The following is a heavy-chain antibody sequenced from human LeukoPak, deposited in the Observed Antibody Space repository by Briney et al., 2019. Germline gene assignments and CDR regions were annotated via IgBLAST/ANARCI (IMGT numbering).Heavy chain of an antibody. CDR3: ACQSRSAFWSGYYPAFDY. V-gene: IGHV6-1*01. D-gene: IGHD3-3*01. J-gene: IGHJ4*02. Sequence: SQTLSLTCAISGDSVSSNSAAWNWITQSPSRGLEWLGRTYYRSKWSIDYAESVKSRITINPDTSKNQFSLQLNSVTPEDTAVYYCACQSRSAFWSGYYPAFDYWGQGTLVTVSS. CDR1: GDSVSSNSAA. CDR2: TYYRSKWSI.